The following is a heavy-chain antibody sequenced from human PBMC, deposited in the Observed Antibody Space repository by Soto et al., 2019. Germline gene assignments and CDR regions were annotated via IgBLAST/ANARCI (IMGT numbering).Heavy chain of an antibody. Sequence: EVQLLESGGDLVQPGGSLRLSCAASGFTFSSYAMSWVRQAPGKGLEWVSAISGGGGGSTYHADSVKGRFTISRDNSKNTLYLQMDSLRAEDTAVYYCAKGSSAYRPYYFDYWGQGTLVTVSS. CDR1: GFTFSSYA. D-gene: IGHD3-22*01. CDR2: ISGGGGGST. CDR3: AKGSSAYRPYYFDY. J-gene: IGHJ4*02. V-gene: IGHV3-23*01.